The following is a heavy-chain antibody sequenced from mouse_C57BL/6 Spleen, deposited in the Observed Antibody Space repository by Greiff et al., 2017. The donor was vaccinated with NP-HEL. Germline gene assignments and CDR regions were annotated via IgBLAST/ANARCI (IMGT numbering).Heavy chain of an antibody. CDR1: GFSFNTYA. CDR3: VRGVFEAPVCAY. Sequence: DAGGGLVQPKGSLKLSCAASGFSFNTYAMNWVRQAPGKGLEWVARIRSKSNNYATYYADSVKDRFTISRDDSESMLYLQMNNLKAEATAMYYCVRGVFEAPVCAYGRKGTVVTVCA. V-gene: IGHV10-1*01. J-gene: IGHJ3*01. CDR2: IRSKSNNYAT.